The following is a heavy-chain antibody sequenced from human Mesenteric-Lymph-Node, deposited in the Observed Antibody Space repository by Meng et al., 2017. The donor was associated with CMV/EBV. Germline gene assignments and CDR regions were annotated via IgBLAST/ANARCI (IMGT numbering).Heavy chain of an antibody. J-gene: IGHJ6*02. CDR3: ARRVDITIFGPYRGGMDV. V-gene: IGHV4-39*01. D-gene: IGHD3-3*01. Sequence: SETLSLTCNVSGGSISSSNYYWDWIRQPPGKGLEWIGSIYYSGSTYYNPSLKSRVTISVDTPKNQFSLKLSSVTAADTAVYYCARRVDITIFGPYRGGMDVWGQGTTVTVSS. CDR2: IYYSGST. CDR1: GGSISSSNYY.